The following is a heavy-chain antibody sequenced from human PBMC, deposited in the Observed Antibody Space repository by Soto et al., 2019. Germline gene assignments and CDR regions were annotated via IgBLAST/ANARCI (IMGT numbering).Heavy chain of an antibody. D-gene: IGHD2-2*01. Sequence: SEPLSLTCAISGDSVSGNSAAWNWIRQSPSRGLEWLGRTYYRSKWYNDYAVSVKSRITVTPDTSKNQFSLQLNSVTPEDTAVYYCARVRSGSTSRTIDYYYGMDVWGQGTTVTVSS. CDR3: ARVRSGSTSRTIDYYYGMDV. CDR1: GDSVSGNSAA. V-gene: IGHV6-1*01. J-gene: IGHJ6*02. CDR2: TYYRSKWYN.